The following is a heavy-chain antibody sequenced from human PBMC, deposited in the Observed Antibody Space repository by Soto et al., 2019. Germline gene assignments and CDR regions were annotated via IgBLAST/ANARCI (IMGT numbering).Heavy chain of an antibody. CDR3: ARGLRAYGGNPYFDS. D-gene: IGHD2-15*01. V-gene: IGHV5-51*01. Sequence: PGESLKISCQTSGYTFSSNWIGWVRQMPGKGLEWMGIIYPGDSETRYSPSFRGQVTISADRSFSTAYLQWTSLQASDTAMYYCARGLRAYGGNPYFDSWGQGTLVTVSS. CDR2: IYPGDSET. J-gene: IGHJ4*02. CDR1: GYTFSSNW.